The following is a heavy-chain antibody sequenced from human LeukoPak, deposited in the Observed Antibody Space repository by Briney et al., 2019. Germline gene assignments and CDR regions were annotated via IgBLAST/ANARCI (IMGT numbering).Heavy chain of an antibody. Sequence: GGSLRLSCAASGFTFSSYAMSWVRQAPGKGLEWVSAISGSGGSTYYADSVKGRFTISRDNSENTLYLQMNSLRAEDTAMYYCAKRPAGTAAFYFEYWGQGTLVTVSS. V-gene: IGHV3-23*01. D-gene: IGHD1-7*01. J-gene: IGHJ4*02. CDR3: AKRPAGTAAFYFEY. CDR1: GFTFSSYA. CDR2: ISGSGGST.